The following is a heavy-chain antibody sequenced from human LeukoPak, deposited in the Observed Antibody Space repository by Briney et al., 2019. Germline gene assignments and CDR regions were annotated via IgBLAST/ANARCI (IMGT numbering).Heavy chain of an antibody. V-gene: IGHV3-21*06. J-gene: IGHJ6*03. CDR3: ARDPIGGGGYYYMDV. CDR2: ITSSSSYI. CDR1: GFTFSNYN. Sequence: GGSLRLSCAASGFTFSNYNMNWVRQAPGKGLEWVSSITSSSSYIYYADSVKGRFTISRDNAKNSLYLQMNSLRAEDTAVYYCARDPIGGGGYYYMDVWGKGTTVTVSS. D-gene: IGHD3-16*01.